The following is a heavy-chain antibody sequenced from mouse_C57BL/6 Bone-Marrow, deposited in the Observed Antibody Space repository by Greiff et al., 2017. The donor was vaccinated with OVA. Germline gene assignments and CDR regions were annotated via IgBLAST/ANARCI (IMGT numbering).Heavy chain of an antibody. Sequence: VKLQESGPGLVAPSQSLSITCTVSGFSLTSSGVSWVRQPPGKGLEWLGVIWGDGSTNYHSALISRLSISKDNSKSHVFLKLNSLQTDDTATYYCAKPEYGGFAYWGQGTLVTVSA. CDR3: AKPEYGGFAY. J-gene: IGHJ3*01. CDR1: GFSLTSSG. D-gene: IGHD1-2*01. V-gene: IGHV2-3*01. CDR2: IWGDGST.